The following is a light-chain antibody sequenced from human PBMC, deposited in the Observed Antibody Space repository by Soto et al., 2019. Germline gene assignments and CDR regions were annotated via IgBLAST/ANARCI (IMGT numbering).Light chain of an antibody. CDR1: QSVSSN. V-gene: IGKV3-15*01. CDR3: QQYNNWPPAT. CDR2: GAS. J-gene: IGKJ4*01. Sequence: EIVMTQSPATLSVSPGERATLSCRASQSVSSNLAWYQQKPGQAPMLFIYGASTRATGIPARFSGSGSGTEFTLTISSLQSEDFAVYYCQQYNNWPPATFGGGTKVEIK.